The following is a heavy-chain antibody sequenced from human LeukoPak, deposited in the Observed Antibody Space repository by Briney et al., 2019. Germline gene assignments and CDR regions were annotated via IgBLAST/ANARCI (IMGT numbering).Heavy chain of an antibody. J-gene: IGHJ5*02. CDR3: ARGEDSGYEP. D-gene: IGHD5-12*01. CDR2: ISSSSSTI. CDR1: GFTFSSYS. V-gene: IGHV3-48*04. Sequence: PGGSLRLSCAASGFTFSSYSMNWVRQAPGKGLEWVSYISSSSSTIYYADSVKGRFTISRDNAKNSLYLQMNSLRAEDTALYYCARGEDSGYEPWGQGTLVTVSS.